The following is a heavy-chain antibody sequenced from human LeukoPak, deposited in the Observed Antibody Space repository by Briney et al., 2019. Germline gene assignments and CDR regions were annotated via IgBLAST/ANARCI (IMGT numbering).Heavy chain of an antibody. CDR3: ARGFDNLGSGWYSY. Sequence: PGGSLRLSCAASGFTVSSNYMSWVRQAPGKGLEWVSAVSGSGGTTDYADSVKGRFTISRDNAKKSLYLHMNSLRAEDTAIYYCARGFDNLGSGWYSYWGQGTLVTVSS. D-gene: IGHD6-19*01. J-gene: IGHJ4*02. CDR2: VSGSGGTT. CDR1: GFTVSSNY. V-gene: IGHV3-23*01.